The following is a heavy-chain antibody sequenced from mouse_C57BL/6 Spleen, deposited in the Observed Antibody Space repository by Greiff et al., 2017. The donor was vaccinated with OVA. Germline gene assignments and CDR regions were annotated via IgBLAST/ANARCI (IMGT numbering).Heavy chain of an antibody. Sequence: EVMLVESGGGLVKPGGSLKLSCAASGFTFSDYGMHWVRQAPEKGLEWVAYISSGSSTIYYADTVKGRFTISRDNAKNTLFLQMTSLRSEDTAMYYCARYSNYGGYFDYWGQGTTLTVSS. CDR1: GFTFSDYG. V-gene: IGHV5-17*01. J-gene: IGHJ2*01. CDR3: ARYSNYGGYFDY. CDR2: ISSGSSTI. D-gene: IGHD2-5*01.